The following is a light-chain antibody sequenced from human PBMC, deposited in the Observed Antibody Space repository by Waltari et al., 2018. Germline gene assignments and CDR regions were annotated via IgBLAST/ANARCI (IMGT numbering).Light chain of an antibody. J-gene: IGLJ2*01. CDR2: DVS. CDR3: NSYASNSNGL. V-gene: IGLV2-14*03. Sequence: QSALTQPASVSGSPGQSITISRTGTSRDVGRYNYVSGYKQHPAKAPKLLLYDVSNRPSGVPSRFSGSKSGNTASLTISGLQAADEAHYYCNSYASNSNGLFGGGTKLTIL. CDR1: SRDVGRYNY.